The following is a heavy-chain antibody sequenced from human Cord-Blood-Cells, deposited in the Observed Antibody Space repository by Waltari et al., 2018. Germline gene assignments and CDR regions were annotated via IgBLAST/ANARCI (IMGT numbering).Heavy chain of an antibody. CDR1: GFSLSTRGMR. Sequence: QVTLKESGPALVKPPQTLTLTCTFSGFSLSTRGMRVSWIRQPPGKALEWLARIDWDDDKFYSTSLKTRLTISKDTSKNQVVLTMTNMDPVDTATYYCARTTRDGYNYWYFDLWGRGTLVTVSS. CDR2: IDWDDDK. D-gene: IGHD5-12*01. CDR3: ARTTRDGYNYWYFDL. J-gene: IGHJ2*01. V-gene: IGHV2-70*04.